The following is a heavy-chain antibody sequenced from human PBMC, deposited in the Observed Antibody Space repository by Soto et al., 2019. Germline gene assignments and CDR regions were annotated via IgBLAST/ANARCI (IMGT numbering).Heavy chain of an antibody. Sequence: SETLSLTCTVSGASVSNGYWSWIRQPPGKGLEWIGFMYFGGSFNYNPSLTSRVTISVETSKNQFSMKLTSVTAADTAVYYCGRRYYVSSGFADCPWRQGTLGTAAS. CDR1: GASVSNGY. CDR2: MYFGGSF. D-gene: IGHD3-22*01. CDR3: GRRYYVSSGFADCP. J-gene: IGHJ5*01. V-gene: IGHV4-59*02.